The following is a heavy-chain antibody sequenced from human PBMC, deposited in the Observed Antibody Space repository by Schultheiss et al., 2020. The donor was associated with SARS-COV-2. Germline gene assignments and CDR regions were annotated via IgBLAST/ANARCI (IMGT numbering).Heavy chain of an antibody. Sequence: SVKVSCKASGGTFNSYTISWVRQAPGQGLEWMGRIIPILGIANYAQKFQGRVTITADKSTSTAYMELSSLRSEDTAVYYCARRDGIAAPYYYYYYGMDVWGQGTTVTVSS. D-gene: IGHD6-13*01. CDR1: GGTFNSYT. CDR3: ARRDGIAAPYYYYYYGMDV. CDR2: IIPILGIA. V-gene: IGHV1-69*02. J-gene: IGHJ6*02.